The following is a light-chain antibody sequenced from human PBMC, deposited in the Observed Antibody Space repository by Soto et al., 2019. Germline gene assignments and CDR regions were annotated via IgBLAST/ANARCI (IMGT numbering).Light chain of an antibody. CDR1: QSVRSSY. CDR2: GAS. J-gene: IGKJ1*01. CDR3: QQYGKTPRT. V-gene: IGKV3-20*01. Sequence: EIVLTQSPGTLSLSPGERATLSCRASQSVRSSYLAWYQQKPGQAPRLLIYGASSRATGIPDRFSGSGSGTDFTFTISRLEPEDFAVYYCQQYGKTPRTFGQGTKVEIK.